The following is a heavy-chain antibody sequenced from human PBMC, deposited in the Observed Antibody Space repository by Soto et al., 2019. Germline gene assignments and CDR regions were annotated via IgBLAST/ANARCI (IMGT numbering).Heavy chain of an antibody. D-gene: IGHD3-10*01. CDR3: ARDYYGHLDY. CDR1: GYPFTALH. Sequence: ASVQDSCKPSGYPFTALHIHWLRQGPGLGLEWMAWNDPTSGASRKTPRFKSRFTMTRDTSTQTVYMELSNLRSDDSAVYFCARDYYGHLDYWGQGTLVTVSS. J-gene: IGHJ4*02. V-gene: IGHV1-2*02. CDR2: NDPTSGAS.